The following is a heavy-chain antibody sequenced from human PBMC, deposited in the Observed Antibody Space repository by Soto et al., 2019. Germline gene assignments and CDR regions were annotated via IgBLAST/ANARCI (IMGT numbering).Heavy chain of an antibody. CDR3: ARHGYNYGGGYFDY. CDR1: GFTFRSYA. V-gene: IGHV3-23*01. Sequence: GGSLRLSCAASGFTFRSYAMSWVRQAPGKGLEWVSGISASGVSTHYADSVKGRFTISRDNSKNTLYLQMNSLRAEDTAVYYCARHGYNYGGGYFDYWGQGTLVTVSS. CDR2: ISASGVST. J-gene: IGHJ4*02. D-gene: IGHD5-18*01.